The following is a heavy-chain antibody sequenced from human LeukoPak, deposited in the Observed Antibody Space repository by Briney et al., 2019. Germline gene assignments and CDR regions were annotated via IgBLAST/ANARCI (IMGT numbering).Heavy chain of an antibody. J-gene: IGHJ4*02. D-gene: IGHD6-13*01. CDR2: INPNSGGT. Sequence: ASVKVSCKASGYTFTGYYMHWVRQAPGQGLEWMGWINPNSGGTNYAQKFQGRVTMTRDTSISTAYMELSRLRPDDTAVYYCARPLGYSSSWPPDYWGQGTLVTVPS. V-gene: IGHV1-2*02. CDR3: ARPLGYSSSWPPDY. CDR1: GYTFTGYY.